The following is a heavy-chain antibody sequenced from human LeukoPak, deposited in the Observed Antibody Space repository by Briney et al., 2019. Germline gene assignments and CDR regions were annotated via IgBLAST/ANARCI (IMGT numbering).Heavy chain of an antibody. V-gene: IGHV3-30*02. CDR2: IRYDGSNK. Sequence: GGSLRLSCAASGFTFSSYGMHWVRQAPGKGLEWVAFIRYDGSNKYYADSVKGRFTISRDNSKSTLYLQMNSLRAEDTAVYYCAKAGCTNGVCYTDYFDYWGQGTLVTVSS. CDR1: GFTFSSYG. D-gene: IGHD2-8*01. CDR3: AKAGCTNGVCYTDYFDY. J-gene: IGHJ4*02.